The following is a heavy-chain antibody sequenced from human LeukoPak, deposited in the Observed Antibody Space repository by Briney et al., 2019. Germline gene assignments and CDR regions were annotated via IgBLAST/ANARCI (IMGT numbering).Heavy chain of an antibody. CDR1: GYTFTSYG. D-gene: IGHD2-15*01. CDR3: ATGYCSGGSCPLIY. J-gene: IGHJ4*02. CDR2: ISAYNGNT. Sequence: GASVKVSCKASGYTFTSYGISWVRQAPGQGLEWMGWISAYNGNTNYAQKLQGRVTMTTDTSTSTAYMELRSLRSDDTAVYYCATGYCSGGSCPLIYWGQGTLVTVSS. V-gene: IGHV1-18*01.